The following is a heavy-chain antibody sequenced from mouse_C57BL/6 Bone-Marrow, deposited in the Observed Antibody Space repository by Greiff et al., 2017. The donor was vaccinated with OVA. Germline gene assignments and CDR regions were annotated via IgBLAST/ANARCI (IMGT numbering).Heavy chain of an antibody. CDR2: INPGSGGT. Sequence: VQLQQSGAELVRPGTSVKVSCKASGYAFTNYLIEWVKQRPGQGLEWIGVINPGSGGTNYNEKFKGKATLTADKSSSTAYMQLSSLTSEDSAVYFCARRGNYGQYYYAMDYWGQGTSVTVSS. CDR1: GYAFTNYL. CDR3: ARRGNYGQYYYAMDY. V-gene: IGHV1-54*01. D-gene: IGHD1-1*02. J-gene: IGHJ4*01.